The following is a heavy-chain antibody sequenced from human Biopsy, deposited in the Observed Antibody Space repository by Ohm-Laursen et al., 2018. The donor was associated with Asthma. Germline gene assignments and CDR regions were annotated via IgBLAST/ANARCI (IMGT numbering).Heavy chain of an antibody. V-gene: IGHV1-69*01. CDR3: ARKAGSCISRTCYSLDF. D-gene: IGHD2-2*01. J-gene: IGHJ4*02. CDR1: GGTFNTYV. Sequence: SSVKVSCKSLGGTFNTYVIGWVRQAPGHGLEWMGGINSVFGTTTYPQKFQDRVTITADDSTSTAYMELSSLRSEDTAVYYCARKAGSCISRTCYSLDFWGQGTLVTVSS. CDR2: INSVFGTT.